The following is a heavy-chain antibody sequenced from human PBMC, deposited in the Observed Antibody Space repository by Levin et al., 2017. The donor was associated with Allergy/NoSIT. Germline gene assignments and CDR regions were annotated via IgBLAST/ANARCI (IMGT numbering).Heavy chain of an antibody. D-gene: IGHD6-19*01. CDR2: ISSNGGTT. CDR3: ARGGGSAWSIDY. CDR1: GFIFSNYV. J-gene: IGHJ4*02. V-gene: IGHV3-64*02. Sequence: GSLRLSCAASGFIFSNYVMHWVRQAPGKGLEYVSAISSNGGTTYYADSVKGRFIISRDNSKNTLHLQMGSLRGEDMGVYYCARGGGSAWSIDYWGQGTLVTVSS.